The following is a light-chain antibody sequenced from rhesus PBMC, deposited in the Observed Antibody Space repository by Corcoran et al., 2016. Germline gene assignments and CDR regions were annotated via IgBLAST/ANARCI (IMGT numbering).Light chain of an antibody. V-gene: IGKV1-22*01. Sequence: DVQMTQSPSSLSAFVGDTVTIACRASQNISTYLDWYQQKQGKAPKLLIDKAANLQSGVPSRFSCSGSGTDYTLTISSLQPDDFATYYVLQYGGIPLTFGPGTRLDVK. CDR1: QNISTY. CDR2: KAA. J-gene: IGKJ3*01. CDR3: LQYGGIPLT.